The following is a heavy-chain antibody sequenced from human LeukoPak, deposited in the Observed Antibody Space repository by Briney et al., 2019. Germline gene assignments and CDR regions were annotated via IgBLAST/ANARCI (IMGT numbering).Heavy chain of an antibody. V-gene: IGHV1-2*02. CDR3: ARDRHSSSWYQDY. CDR1: GYTFTGYY. D-gene: IGHD6-13*01. Sequence: GASVKVSCKASGYTFTGYYMHWVRQAPGQGLEWMGWINPNSGGTNYAQKFQGRVTMTRDTSISTAYMELSRLRSDDTAVYYCARDRHSSSWYQDYWGQGTLVTVSS. CDR2: INPNSGGT. J-gene: IGHJ4*02.